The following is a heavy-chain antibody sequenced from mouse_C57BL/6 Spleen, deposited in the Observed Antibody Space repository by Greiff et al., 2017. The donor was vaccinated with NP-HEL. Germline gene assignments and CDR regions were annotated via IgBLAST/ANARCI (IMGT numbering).Heavy chain of an antibody. CDR1: GFTFTDYY. CDR2: IRNKATGYTT. V-gene: IGHV7-3*01. CDR3: ARYIGRGYAMDY. Sequence: EVKLVESGGGLVQPGGSLSLSCAASGFTFTDYYMSWVRQPPGKALEWLGFIRNKATGYTTEYSASVKGRFTISRDNSQSILYLQMNALRAEDSATYYCARYIGRGYAMDYWGQGTSVTVSS. J-gene: IGHJ4*01.